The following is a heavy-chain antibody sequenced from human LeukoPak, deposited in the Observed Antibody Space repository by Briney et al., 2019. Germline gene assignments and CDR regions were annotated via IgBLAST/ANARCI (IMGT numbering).Heavy chain of an antibody. D-gene: IGHD2-2*01. CDR1: GFTFSSYA. V-gene: IGHV3-23*01. CDR2: ISGSGGST. CDR3: AKAMRQYHLLTTYLDY. J-gene: IGHJ4*02. Sequence: GGSLRLSCAASGFTFSSYAMSWVRQAPGKGLEWVSAISGSGGSTYYADSVKGRFTISRDNSKNTLYLQMNSLSAEDTAVYYCAKAMRQYHLLTTYLDYWGQGTLVTVSS.